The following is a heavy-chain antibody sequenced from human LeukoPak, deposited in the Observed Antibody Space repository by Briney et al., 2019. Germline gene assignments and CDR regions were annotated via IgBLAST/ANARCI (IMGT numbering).Heavy chain of an antibody. CDR1: GFSFGTYW. Sequence: PGGSLTLSCVGSGFSFGTYWMTWVRLVPGKGLVWVSHIKDGERGTDHADSVKGRFTVSRDNAKNTLYLQMNSLRVEDTGVYYCGRDYYGSIDYWGQGAQVTVST. D-gene: IGHD3-10*01. CDR2: IKDGERGT. CDR3: GRDYYGSIDY. V-gene: IGHV3-74*01. J-gene: IGHJ4*02.